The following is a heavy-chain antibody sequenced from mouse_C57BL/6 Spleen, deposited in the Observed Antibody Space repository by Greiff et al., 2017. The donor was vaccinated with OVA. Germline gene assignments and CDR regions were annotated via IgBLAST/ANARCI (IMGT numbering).Heavy chain of an antibody. J-gene: IGHJ4*01. Sequence: VKLVESGAELVRPGASVTLSCKASGYTFTDYEMHWVKQTPVHGLEWIGAIDPETGGTAYNQKFKGKAILTADKSSSTAYMELRSLTSEDSAVYYCTRSLLGAMDYWGQGTSVTVSS. CDR2: IDPETGGT. CDR3: TRSLLGAMDY. V-gene: IGHV1-15*01. D-gene: IGHD2-10*01. CDR1: GYTFTDYE.